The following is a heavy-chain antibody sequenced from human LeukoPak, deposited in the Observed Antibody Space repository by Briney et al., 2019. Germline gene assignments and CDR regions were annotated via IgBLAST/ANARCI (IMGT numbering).Heavy chain of an antibody. CDR2: IIPIFGTA. D-gene: IGHD3-22*01. CDR3: ARGAQYDSSGYYDDAFDI. V-gene: IGHV1-69*05. J-gene: IGHJ3*02. Sequence: SVKVSCRASGGTFSSYATSWVRQAPGQGLERMGGIIPIFGTANYAQKFQGRVTITTDESTSTAYMELSSLRSEDTAVYYCARGAQYDSSGYYDDAFDIWGQGTMVTVSS. CDR1: GGTFSSYA.